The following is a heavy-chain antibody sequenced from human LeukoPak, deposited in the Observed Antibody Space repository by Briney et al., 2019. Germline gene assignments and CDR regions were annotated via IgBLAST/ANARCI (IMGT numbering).Heavy chain of an antibody. Sequence: SETLSLTCAVYGGAFSGYYWSWIRQPPGKGLGWIGGINHSGSTNYNPSLKSRVTISVDTSKNQFSLKLSSVTAADTAVYYCARHVTYYDYVWGSYRYWYYYMDVWGKGTTVTVSS. CDR1: GGAFSGYY. V-gene: IGHV4-34*01. CDR2: INHSGST. D-gene: IGHD3-16*02. J-gene: IGHJ6*03. CDR3: ARHVTYYDYVWGSYRYWYYYMDV.